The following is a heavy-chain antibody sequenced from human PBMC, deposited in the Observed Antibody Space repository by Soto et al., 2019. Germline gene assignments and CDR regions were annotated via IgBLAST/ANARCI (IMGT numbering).Heavy chain of an antibody. J-gene: IGHJ4*02. Sequence: EVQLLESGGGLVQPGGSLRLSCAASGFTFSSYAMSWVRQAPGKGLEWVSAISGSGGSTYYADSVKGRFTISRDNSKKTLYLQMNRLRAEDTAVYYCEKGASMATTIGYYFDYWGQGTLVTVSS. CDR2: ISGSGGST. CDR1: GFTFSSYA. CDR3: EKGASMATTIGYYFDY. D-gene: IGHD1-1*01. V-gene: IGHV3-23*01.